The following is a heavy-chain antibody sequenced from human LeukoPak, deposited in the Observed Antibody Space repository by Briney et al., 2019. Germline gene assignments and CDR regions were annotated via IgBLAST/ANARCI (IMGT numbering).Heavy chain of an antibody. CDR1: GGSISSHY. CDR3: ARRGDMATIAGLFDY. V-gene: IGHV4-59*11. J-gene: IGHJ4*02. D-gene: IGHD5-24*01. CDR2: IYYSGST. Sequence: PSETLSLTCTVSGGSISSHYWSWIRQPPGKGLDWIGYIYYSGSTNYNPSLKSRVTISVDTSKNQFSLKLSSVTAADTAVYYCARRGDMATIAGLFDYWGQGTLVTVSS.